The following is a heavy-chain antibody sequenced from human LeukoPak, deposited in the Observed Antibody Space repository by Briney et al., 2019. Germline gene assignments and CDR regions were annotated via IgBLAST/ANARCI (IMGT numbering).Heavy chain of an antibody. CDR1: GGSISSSSYY. V-gene: IGHV4-39*07. J-gene: IGHJ4*02. D-gene: IGHD6-13*01. CDR2: IYYSGST. CDR3: ARVGAGIAAAGPPVDH. Sequence: PSETLSLTCTVSGGSISSSSYYWGWIRQPPGKGLEWIGSIYYSGSTYYNPSLKSRVTISVDTSKNQFSLKLSSVTAADTAVYYCARVGAGIAAAGPPVDHWGQGTLVTVSS.